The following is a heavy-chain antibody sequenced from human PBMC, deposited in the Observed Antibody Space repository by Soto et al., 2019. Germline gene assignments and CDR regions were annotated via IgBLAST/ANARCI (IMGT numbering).Heavy chain of an antibody. J-gene: IGHJ4*02. CDR2: ISAYNGNT. D-gene: IGHD5-18*01. Sequence: APVKVSCKASGYPFTSYGISWVRQAPGQGLEWMGWISAYNGNTNYEQKLQGRVTITTDTSTSTAYMELRILRSDDTAVYYCASPRQPYFDYCGQGTLVTVSS. CDR3: ASPRQPYFDY. V-gene: IGHV1-18*01. CDR1: GYPFTSYG.